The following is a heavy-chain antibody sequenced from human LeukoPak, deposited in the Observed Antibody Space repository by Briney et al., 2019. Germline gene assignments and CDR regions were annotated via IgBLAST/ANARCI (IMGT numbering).Heavy chain of an antibody. CDR2: ISGNGGNT. D-gene: IGHD3-22*01. V-gene: IGHV3-43*02. Sequence: GGSLRLSCAASGFTLDDYAMHWVRQSPGKGLEWVSVISGNGGNTHYADSVKGRFTISRDITKNSLYLQMNSLITEDIAFYYCAKGDTTMIGTWGQGTLVTVSS. J-gene: IGHJ5*02. CDR1: GFTLDDYA. CDR3: AKGDTTMIGT.